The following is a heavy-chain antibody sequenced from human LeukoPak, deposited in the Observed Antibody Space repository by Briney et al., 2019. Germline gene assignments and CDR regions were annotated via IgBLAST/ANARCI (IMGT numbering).Heavy chain of an antibody. J-gene: IGHJ4*02. CDR2: IKSKTDGGTT. Sequence: GGSLRLSCAASGFTFSNAWMSWVRQAPGKGLEWVGRIKSKTDGGTTDYAAPVKGRFTISRDDSKNTLYLQMNSLKTEDTAVYYCTTSNSGYDYLLDYWGQGTLVTVSS. D-gene: IGHD5-12*01. V-gene: IGHV3-15*01. CDR1: GFTFSNAW. CDR3: TTSNSGYDYLLDY.